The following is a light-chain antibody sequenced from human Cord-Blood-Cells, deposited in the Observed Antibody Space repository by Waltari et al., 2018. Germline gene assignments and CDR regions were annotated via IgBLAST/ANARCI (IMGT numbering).Light chain of an antibody. Sequence: QSALTQPASVSGSPGHAITISCTGTSSDVGSYNLVSWYQQHPGKAPKPTIYEGSKRPSGVSNRFSGSKSGNTASLTISGLQAEDEADYYCCSYAGSSTWVFGGGTKLTVL. V-gene: IGLV2-23*01. CDR3: CSYAGSSTWV. J-gene: IGLJ3*02. CDR2: EGS. CDR1: SSDVGSYNL.